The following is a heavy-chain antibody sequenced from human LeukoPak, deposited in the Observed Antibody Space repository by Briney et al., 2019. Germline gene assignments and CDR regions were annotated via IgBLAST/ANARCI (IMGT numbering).Heavy chain of an antibody. D-gene: IGHD2-21*02. CDR1: GYSFTSYW. J-gene: IGHJ4*02. CDR2: IYPGGSDT. Sequence: GESLKISCKGSGYSFTSYWIGWVRQMPGKGLERMGIIYPGGSDTRYSPSFQGQVTISADKSISTAYLQWSSLKASDTAMYYCARLGDYCGGDCYSGYFDYWGQGTLVTVSS. CDR3: ARLGDYCGGDCYSGYFDY. V-gene: IGHV5-51*01.